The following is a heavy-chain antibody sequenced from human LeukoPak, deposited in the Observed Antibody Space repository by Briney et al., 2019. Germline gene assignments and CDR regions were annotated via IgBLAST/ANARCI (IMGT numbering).Heavy chain of an antibody. CDR2: IYTSGIT. V-gene: IGHV4-61*02. Sequence: PSQTLSLTCTVSGGAISSESYYWSWIRQPAGKGLEWIGRIYTSGITNYNPSLKSRVTISVDTSKSQFSPNLSSVTAADTAVYYCARVLVLGELNWFDPWGQGTLVTVSA. D-gene: IGHD3-16*01. J-gene: IGHJ5*02. CDR1: GGAISSESYY. CDR3: ARVLVLGELNWFDP.